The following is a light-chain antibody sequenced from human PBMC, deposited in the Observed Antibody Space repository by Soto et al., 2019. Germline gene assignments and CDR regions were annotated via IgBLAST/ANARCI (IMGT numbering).Light chain of an antibody. J-gene: IGLJ1*01. V-gene: IGLV2-8*01. Sequence: QSVLTQPPSASGSPGQSVTISCTGTSSDVGGYNYVSWYQRHPDKAPKLMIYEVTKRPSGVPDRFSASKSGNTASLTVSGLQAEDEADYYCSSYAGSNNFDVFGTGTKVTVL. CDR1: SSDVGGYNY. CDR3: SSYAGSNNFDV. CDR2: EVT.